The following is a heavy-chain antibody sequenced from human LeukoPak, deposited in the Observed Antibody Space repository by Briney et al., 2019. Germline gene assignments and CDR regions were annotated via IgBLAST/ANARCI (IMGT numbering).Heavy chain of an antibody. CDR1: GGSFNAYY. CDR3: ARGRSTYYYDSSGYYRPVTFDY. D-gene: IGHD3-22*01. V-gene: IGHV4-34*01. J-gene: IGHJ4*02. Sequence: KPSETLSLTCAVYGGSFNAYYWNWIRQPPGKGLEWIGEINHSGSTNYNPSLKSRVTISVDTSKNQFSLKLSSVTAADTAVYYCARGRSTYYYDSSGYYRPVTFDYWGQGTLVTVSS. CDR2: INHSGST.